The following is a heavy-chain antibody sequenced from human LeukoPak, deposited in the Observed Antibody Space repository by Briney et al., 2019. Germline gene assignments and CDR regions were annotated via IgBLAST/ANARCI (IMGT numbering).Heavy chain of an antibody. CDR2: IRSGGST. J-gene: IGHJ3*01. CDR3: AREGSGRTAYNDGPDV. D-gene: IGHD3-10*01. CDR1: GFTVSSSY. V-gene: IGHV3-53*01. Sequence: GGSLRLSCAASGFTVSSSYMTWVRQAPGKGLEWVSVIRSGGSTVYADSVKGRFTISRDNSKNTLYPQLNSLRAEDTAVYYCAREGSGRTAYNDGPDVWGQGTMVTVSS.